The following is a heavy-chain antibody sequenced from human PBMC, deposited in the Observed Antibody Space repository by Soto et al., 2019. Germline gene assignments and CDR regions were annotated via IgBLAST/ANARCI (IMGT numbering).Heavy chain of an antibody. D-gene: IGHD2-2*01. CDR1: GGTFSSYA. CDR2: IIPTFGTA. Sequence: ASVKVSCKASGGTFSSYAISWVRQAPGQGLEWMGGIIPTFGTANYAQKFQGRVTITADKSTSTAYMELSSLRSEDTAVYYCSTSSSRDYCYGMDVWGQGTTVTVSS. J-gene: IGHJ6*02. V-gene: IGHV1-69*06. CDR3: STSSSRDYCYGMDV.